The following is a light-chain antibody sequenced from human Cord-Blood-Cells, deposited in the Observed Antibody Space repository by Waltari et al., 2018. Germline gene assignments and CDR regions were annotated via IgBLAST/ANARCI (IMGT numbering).Light chain of an antibody. V-gene: IGKV3-20*01. CDR1: QSVSSSY. Sequence: EIVLTQSPGTLSLSPGERATLSCRASQSVSSSYLAWYQQKPVQAPRLLIYGASSRATGIPDRFSGSGSGTDFTLTLSRLEPEDFAVYYCQQYGSSPYTFGQGTKLEIK. CDR3: QQYGSSPYT. CDR2: GAS. J-gene: IGKJ2*01.